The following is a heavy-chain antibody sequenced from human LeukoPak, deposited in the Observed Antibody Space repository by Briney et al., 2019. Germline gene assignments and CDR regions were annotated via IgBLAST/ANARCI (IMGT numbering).Heavy chain of an antibody. Sequence: PGGSLRLSCAASGYAFSTYWMGRVRQAPGKGLEWVGNINQDGSVKHYVDSVRGRFTISRDNARNSVYLQMSALRVEDTAVYYCTRDFVFWGQGSLVTASS. CDR1: GYAFSTYW. V-gene: IGHV3-7*01. CDR2: INQDGSVK. J-gene: IGHJ4*02. CDR3: TRDFVF. D-gene: IGHD3-3*01.